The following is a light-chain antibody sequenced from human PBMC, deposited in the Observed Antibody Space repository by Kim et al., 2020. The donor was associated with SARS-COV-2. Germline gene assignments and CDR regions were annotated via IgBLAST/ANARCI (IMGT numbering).Light chain of an antibody. V-gene: IGKV3-20*01. CDR3: QQYGSSPPWT. Sequence: TGERATLSCRASQSVSSSYLAWYQQKPGQAPGLLIYGASSRATGIPDRFSGSGSGTDFTLTISRLEPEGFAVYYCQQYGSSPPWTFGQGTKVDIK. J-gene: IGKJ1*01. CDR1: QSVSSSY. CDR2: GAS.